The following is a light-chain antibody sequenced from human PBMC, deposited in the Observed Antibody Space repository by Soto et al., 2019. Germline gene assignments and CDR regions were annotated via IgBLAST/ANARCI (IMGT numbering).Light chain of an antibody. CDR1: SSDVAGYDY. V-gene: IGLV2-14*01. CDR2: EVS. J-gene: IGLJ3*02. CDR3: SSYAGSSTWV. Sequence: QSALTQPASVSGSPGQAITISCTGTSSDVAGYDYVSWYQQHPGKAPKLMISEVSNRPSGVSNRFSGSKSGNTASLTISGLQAEDEADYYCSSYAGSSTWVFGGGTKLTVL.